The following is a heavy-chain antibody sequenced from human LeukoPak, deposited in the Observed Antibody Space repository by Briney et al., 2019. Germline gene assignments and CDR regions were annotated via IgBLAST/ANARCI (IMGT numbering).Heavy chain of an antibody. CDR2: IYYNGNT. V-gene: IGHV4-39*07. CDR3: ARDSHSSGWYGSRNYRDYYYYYYYMDV. J-gene: IGHJ6*03. Sequence: SETLSLTCSVSGGSIKTYNYYWAWIRQPPGKGLEWIGTIYYNGNTYYNPSLSSRVIIAVDTSRKDFSLKLRSVTAADTAVYYCARDSHSSGWYGSRNYRDYYYYYYYMDVWGKGTTVTVSS. D-gene: IGHD6-19*01. CDR1: GGSIKTYNYY.